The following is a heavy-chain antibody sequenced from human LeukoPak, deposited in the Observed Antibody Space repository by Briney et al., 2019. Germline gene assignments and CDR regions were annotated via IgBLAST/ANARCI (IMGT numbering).Heavy chain of an antibody. CDR2: MNPNSGNT. J-gene: IGHJ5*02. CDR3: ARLYCSSTSCYPPGWFDP. D-gene: IGHD2-2*01. Sequence: ASVKVSCKASGYTFTSYDINWVRQATGQGLEWMGWMNPNSGNTGYAQKFQGRVTITRNTSISTAYMELSSLRSEDTAVYYCARLYCSSTSCYPPGWFDPWGQGTLVTVSS. CDR1: GYTFTSYD. V-gene: IGHV1-8*03.